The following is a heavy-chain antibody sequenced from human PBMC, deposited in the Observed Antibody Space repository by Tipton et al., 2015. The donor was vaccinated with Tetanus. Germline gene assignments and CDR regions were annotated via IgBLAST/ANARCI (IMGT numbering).Heavy chain of an antibody. D-gene: IGHD2-2*01. J-gene: IGHJ4*02. Sequence: SLRLSCAASGFTFSTYSMNWVRQAPGKGLEWVSSIGVSSSPIYYADSVKGRFTISRDNAKNSLPLQMNSLRDEDTAVYYCARGLCTSSSCPKHYFDYWGQGTLVTVSS. CDR1: GFTFSTYS. V-gene: IGHV3-48*02. CDR2: IGVSSSPI. CDR3: ARGLCTSSSCPKHYFDY.